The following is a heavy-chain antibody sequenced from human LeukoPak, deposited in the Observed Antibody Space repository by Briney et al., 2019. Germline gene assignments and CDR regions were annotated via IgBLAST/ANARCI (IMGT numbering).Heavy chain of an antibody. D-gene: IGHD6-19*01. V-gene: IGHV3-30*16. CDR3: ARDPSDSSGWFDI. J-gene: IGHJ3*02. CDR1: GYTFTSYA. CDR2: IRYDGSNK. Sequence: SCKASGYTFTSYAMNWVRQAPGQGLEWVAFIRYDGSNKYYADSVKGRFTISRDNSKNTLYLQMNSLRAEDTAVFYCARDPSDSSGWFDIWGQGTMVTVSS.